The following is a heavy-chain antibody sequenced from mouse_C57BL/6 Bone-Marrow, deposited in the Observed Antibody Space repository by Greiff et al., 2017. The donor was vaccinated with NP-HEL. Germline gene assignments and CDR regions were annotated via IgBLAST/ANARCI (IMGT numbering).Heavy chain of an antibody. CDR3: ATEWAFYYGYDPFAY. J-gene: IGHJ3*01. D-gene: IGHD2-2*01. CDR1: GYTFTSYW. Sequence: QVQLQQPGAELVKPGASVKLSCKASGYTFTSYWMQWVKQRPGQGLEWIGEIDPSDSYTNYNQKFKGKATLTVDTSSSTAYMQLSSLTSEDSAVYYCATEWAFYYGYDPFAYWGQGTLVTVSA. CDR2: IDPSDSYT. V-gene: IGHV1-50*01.